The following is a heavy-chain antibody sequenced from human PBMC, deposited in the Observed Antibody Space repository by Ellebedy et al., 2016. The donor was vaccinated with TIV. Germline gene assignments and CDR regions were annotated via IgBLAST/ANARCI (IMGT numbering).Heavy chain of an antibody. Sequence: AASVKVSCKASGYTFTDYYLHWVRQAPGQGLEWMGWINPNSGDTNSAQKFQGRVTMTRDTSISTGYMEVSRLTSDDTAVYYCARNDILTNYFDLWGRGTLLTVSS. V-gene: IGHV1-2*02. D-gene: IGHD3-9*01. CDR1: GYTFTDYY. CDR2: INPNSGDT. J-gene: IGHJ2*01. CDR3: ARNDILTNYFDL.